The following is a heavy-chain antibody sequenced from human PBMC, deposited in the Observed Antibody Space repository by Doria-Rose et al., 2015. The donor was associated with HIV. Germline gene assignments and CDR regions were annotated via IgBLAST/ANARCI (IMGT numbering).Heavy chain of an antibody. V-gene: IGHV1-8*02. CDR2: MNPNSGNT. D-gene: IGHD2-2*01. CDR1: GYTFTSYD. CDR3: ARGQLAEFDY. J-gene: IGHJ4*02. Sequence: SGAEVKKPGASVKVSCKASGYTFTSYDINWMRQATGQGLEWMGWMNPNSGNTDYAQRFQGRVTMTRNTSISTAYMELSSLGSEDTAVYYCARGQLAEFDYWGQGTLVTVSS.